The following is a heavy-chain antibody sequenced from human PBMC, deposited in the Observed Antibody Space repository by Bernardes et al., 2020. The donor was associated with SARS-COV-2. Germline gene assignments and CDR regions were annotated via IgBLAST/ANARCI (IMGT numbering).Heavy chain of an antibody. CDR3: AREGPDGGDPSNFDY. CDR1: GFTFSSYS. D-gene: IGHD2-21*02. CDR2: ISSSSSTI. Sequence: GGSLRLSCAASGFTFSSYSMNWVRQAPGKGLEWVSYISSSSSTIYYADSVKGRFTISRDNAKNSLYLQMNSLRAEDTAVYYCAREGPDGGDPSNFDYWGQGTLVTVSS. V-gene: IGHV3-48*01. J-gene: IGHJ4*02.